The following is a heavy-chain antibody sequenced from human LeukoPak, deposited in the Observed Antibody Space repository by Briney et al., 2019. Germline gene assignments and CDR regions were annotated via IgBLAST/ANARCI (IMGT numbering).Heavy chain of an antibody. CDR1: GGSFSGYY. J-gene: IGHJ4*02. V-gene: IGHV4-34*01. CDR2: INHSGST. D-gene: IGHD3-22*01. Sequence: PSETLSLTCAVYGGSFSGYYWSWIRQPPGKGLEWIGEINHSGSTNYNPSLKSRVTISVDTSKNQFSLKLSSVTAADTAVYYCARGVPDSSGYYYLYFDYWGQGTLVTVSS. CDR3: ARGVPDSSGYYYLYFDY.